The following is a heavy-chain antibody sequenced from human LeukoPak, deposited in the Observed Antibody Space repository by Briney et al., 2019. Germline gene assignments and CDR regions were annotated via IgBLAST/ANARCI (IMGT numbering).Heavy chain of an antibody. CDR2: MNPNSGNT. V-gene: IGHV1-8*01. CDR3: ASRGTWEPLFDY. CDR1: GYTFTSYD. Sequence: ASVKVSCKASGYTFTSYDINWVRQATGQGLEWMGWMNPNSGNTGYAQKFQGRVTMTRDTSISTAYMELSRLRSDDTAVYYCASRGTWEPLFDYWGQGTLVTVSS. D-gene: IGHD1-26*01. J-gene: IGHJ4*02.